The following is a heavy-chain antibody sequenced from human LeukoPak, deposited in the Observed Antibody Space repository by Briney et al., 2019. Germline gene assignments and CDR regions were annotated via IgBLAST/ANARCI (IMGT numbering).Heavy chain of an antibody. CDR2: IKQDGSEK. CDR3: VSLEASMVRSH. V-gene: IGHV3-7*01. CDR1: GFTFSNSW. D-gene: IGHD3-10*01. J-gene: IGHJ4*02. Sequence: GGSLRLSCAASGFTFSNSWMNWVRQAPGKGLEWVANIKQDGSEKYYLDSVKGRFTISRDNSKNSLYLQMNSLKAEDTAVYYCVSLEASMVRSHWGQGTLVTVSS.